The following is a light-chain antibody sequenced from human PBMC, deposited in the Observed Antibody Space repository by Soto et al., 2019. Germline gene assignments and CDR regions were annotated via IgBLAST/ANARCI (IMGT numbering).Light chain of an antibody. CDR1: QSVSNNY. V-gene: IGKV3-20*01. CDR3: QQYGSSGT. J-gene: IGKJ1*01. CDR2: GAS. Sequence: EIVLTQSPGTLSLSPGERATLSCRASQSVSNNYLAWYQQKPGQAPRLLIYGASNRATGIPDRFSGSGSGTDFTLTISRLEPEDFAVYYWQQYGSSGTFGQATKVDIK.